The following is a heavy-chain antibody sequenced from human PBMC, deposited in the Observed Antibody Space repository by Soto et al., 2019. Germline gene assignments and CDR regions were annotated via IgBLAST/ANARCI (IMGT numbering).Heavy chain of an antibody. D-gene: IGHD6-13*01. J-gene: IGHJ5*02. Sequence: SETLSLTCAVSGGSISSGGYSWSWIRQPPGKGLEWIGYIYHSGSTYYNPSLKSRVTISVDRSKNQFSLKLSSVTAADTAVYYCARVLRIAAAGINWFDPWGQGTLVTVS. V-gene: IGHV4-30-2*01. CDR2: IYHSGST. CDR3: ARVLRIAAAGINWFDP. CDR1: GGSISSGGYS.